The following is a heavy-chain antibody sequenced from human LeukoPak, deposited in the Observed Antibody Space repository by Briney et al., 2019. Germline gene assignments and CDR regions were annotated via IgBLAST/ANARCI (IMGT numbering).Heavy chain of an antibody. D-gene: IGHD3-3*01. CDR1: GGSFSGYY. V-gene: IGHV4-34*01. Sequence: SETLSLTRAVYGGSFSGYYWSWIRQPPGKGLEWIGEINHSGSTNYNPSLKSRVTISVDTSKNQFSLKLSSVTAADTAVYYCARGITIFGVVSVDPWGQGTLVTVSS. J-gene: IGHJ5*02. CDR2: INHSGST. CDR3: ARGITIFGVVSVDP.